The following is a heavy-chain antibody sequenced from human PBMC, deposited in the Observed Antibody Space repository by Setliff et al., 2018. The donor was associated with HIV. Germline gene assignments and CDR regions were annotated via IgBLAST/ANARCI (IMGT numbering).Heavy chain of an antibody. CDR3: ARVGQQQLVYSDYYYMDV. CDR1: GGSFSGYY. V-gene: IGHV4-34*01. CDR2: ISHSGTT. D-gene: IGHD6-13*01. Sequence: PSETLSLTCVVYGGSFSGYYLSWVRQPPGKRLEWVGEISHSGTTTYNPSLRSRLTISVDTSKNQFSLKLSSVTAADTAIYYCARVGQQQLVYSDYYYMDVWGQGTTVTV. J-gene: IGHJ6*03.